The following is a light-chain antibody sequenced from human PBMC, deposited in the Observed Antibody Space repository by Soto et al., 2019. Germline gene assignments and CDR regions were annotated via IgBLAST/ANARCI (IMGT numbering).Light chain of an antibody. CDR2: DAS. CDR3: QQRSNWPLIT. Sequence: EIVLTQSPATLSLSPGERATLSCRASQSVSSYLAWYQQKPGQAPRLLIYDASNRATGIPARISGSGSGTDFSLTISSLEPEDFAVYYCQQRSNWPLITFGQGTRLEIK. V-gene: IGKV3-11*01. J-gene: IGKJ5*01. CDR1: QSVSSY.